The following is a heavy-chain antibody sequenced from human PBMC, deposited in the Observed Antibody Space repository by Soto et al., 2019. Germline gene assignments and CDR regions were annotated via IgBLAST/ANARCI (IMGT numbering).Heavy chain of an antibody. V-gene: IGHV3-11*01. J-gene: IGHJ3*02. D-gene: IGHD2-8*01. CDR3: ASSXSLGPIVYANLANAFDI. CDR2: ISSSGSTI. Sequence: PGGSLRLSCAASGFTFSYYYMSWIRQAPGKGLEWVSYISSSGSTIYYADSVKGRFTISRDNAKNSLYLQMNSLRAEDTAVYYCASSXSLGPIVYANLANAFDIWGQGTMVTVSS. CDR1: GFTFSYYY.